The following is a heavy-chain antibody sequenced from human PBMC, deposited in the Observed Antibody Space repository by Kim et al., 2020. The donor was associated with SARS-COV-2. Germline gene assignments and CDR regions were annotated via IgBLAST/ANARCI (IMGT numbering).Heavy chain of an antibody. Sequence: GGSLRLSCAASGFSFSIYGMHWVRQPPGKGLEWVALISGDGTMTYYADSVKGRFTISRDNSRNMLSLQMSTLGPEDTAVYYCAKRVDGSGWYGLDYWGQGTLVTVSS. J-gene: IGHJ4*02. CDR3: AKRVDGSGWYGLDY. D-gene: IGHD6-19*01. V-gene: IGHV3-30*18. CDR1: GFSFSIYG. CDR2: ISGDGTMT.